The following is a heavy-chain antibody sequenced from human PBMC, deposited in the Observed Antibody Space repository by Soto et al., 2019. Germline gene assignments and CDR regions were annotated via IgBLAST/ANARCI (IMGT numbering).Heavy chain of an antibody. D-gene: IGHD3-16*01. J-gene: IGHJ6*03. CDR1: GTSMSYYY. Sequence: SQTLSLTCAVSGTSMSYYYCSWIRQPPGKGLEWIGYIQDTGNNKYNPSIESRVTISVDTSKNQFSLRLSSVAAADTAVYYCAREGFGLVWVTYYYMDVWGKGTTVT. CDR3: AREGFGLVWVTYYYMDV. CDR2: IQDTGNN. V-gene: IGHV4-59*01.